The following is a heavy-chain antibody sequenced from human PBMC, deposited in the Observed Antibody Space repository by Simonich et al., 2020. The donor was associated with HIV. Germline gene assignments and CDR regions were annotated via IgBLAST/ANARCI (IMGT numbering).Heavy chain of an antibody. CDR3: ARRHPTTVTTPYFDY. CDR1: GGSFNGYY. V-gene: IGHV4-34*01. CDR2: INQSGST. Sequence: QVQLQQWGAGLLKPSETLSLTCAVYGGSFNGYYWSWIRQPPVKGREWSGEINQSGSTNYNPSLKSRVTISVDTSKNQFSRKLSSVTAADTAVYYCARRHPTTVTTPYFDYWGQGTLVTVSS. J-gene: IGHJ4*02. D-gene: IGHD4-17*01.